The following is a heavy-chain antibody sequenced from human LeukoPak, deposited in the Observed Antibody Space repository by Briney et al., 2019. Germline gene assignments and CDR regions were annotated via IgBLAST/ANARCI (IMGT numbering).Heavy chain of an antibody. CDR2: MNPNSGNT. V-gene: IGHV1-8*01. CDR3: ARSYKVKDNWNPYY. Sequence: ASVKVSCKASGYTFTSYDINWVRPATGQGLEWMGWMNPNSGNTGYAQKFQGRVTMTRNTSISTAYMELSSLRSEDTAVYYCARSYKVKDNWNPYYWGQGTLVTVSS. D-gene: IGHD1-20*01. J-gene: IGHJ4*02. CDR1: GYTFTSYD.